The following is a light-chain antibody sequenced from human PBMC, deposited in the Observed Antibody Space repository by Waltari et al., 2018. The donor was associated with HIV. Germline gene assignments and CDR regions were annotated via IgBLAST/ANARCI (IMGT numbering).Light chain of an antibody. J-gene: IGLJ1*01. CDR2: DVS. CDR3: CSYAGSSTYV. CDR1: SSDVGGYNY. V-gene: IGLV2-11*01. Sequence: GSPGQSVTISCTGTSSDVGGYNYVSWYHQHPGKAPTLMIYDVSKRPSGVPDRFSGSKSGNTASLTISGLQAEDEADYYCCSYAGSSTYVFGTGTKVTVL.